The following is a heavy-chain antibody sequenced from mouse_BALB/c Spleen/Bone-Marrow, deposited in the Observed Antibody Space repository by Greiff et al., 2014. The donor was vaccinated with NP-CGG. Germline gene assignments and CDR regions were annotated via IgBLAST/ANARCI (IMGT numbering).Heavy chain of an antibody. CDR1: GYTFTNYW. CDR3: AREYYDNSFAY. D-gene: IGHD2-1*01. Sequence: DLVKPGASVKLSCKASGYTFTNYWINWIKQRPGQGLEWIGRTAPGSDNTYHNEMFKGKATLTVDTSSSTAYMQLSSQSSEDSAVYFCAREYYDNSFAYWGQGTLVTVSA. V-gene: IGHV1S41*01. CDR2: TAPGSDNT. J-gene: IGHJ3*01.